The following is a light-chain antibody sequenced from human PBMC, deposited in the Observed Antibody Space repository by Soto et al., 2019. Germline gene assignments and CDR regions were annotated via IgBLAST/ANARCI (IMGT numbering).Light chain of an antibody. Sequence: EIVLTQSPGTLSLSPGERATLSCRASQSVSSSYLAWYQHKPGQAPRLLIYGATSRATGIPDRFSGSGFGTDFTLTISRLEREDFAVYHCQQYGSFPLTFDQGTKVEIK. CDR1: QSVSSSY. J-gene: IGKJ1*01. V-gene: IGKV3-20*01. CDR2: GAT. CDR3: QQYGSFPLT.